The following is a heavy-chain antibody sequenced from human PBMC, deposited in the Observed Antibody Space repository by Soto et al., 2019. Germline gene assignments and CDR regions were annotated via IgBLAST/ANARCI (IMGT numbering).Heavy chain of an antibody. CDR3: ARDPYGASGSSSAYYYYYGMDV. V-gene: IGHV1-69*06. J-gene: IGHJ6*02. CDR1: GCTFSSYA. CDR2: IIPIFGTA. D-gene: IGHD6-6*01. Sequence: SVKVSCKASGCTFSSYAISWVRQAPGQGLEWMGGIIPIFGTANYAQKFQGRVTITADKSTSTAYMELSSLRSEDTAVYYCARDPYGASGSSSAYYYYYGMDVWGQGTTVTVSS.